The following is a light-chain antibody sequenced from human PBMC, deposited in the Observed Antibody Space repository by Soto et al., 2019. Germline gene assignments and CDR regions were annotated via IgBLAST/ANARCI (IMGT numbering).Light chain of an antibody. V-gene: IGKV3-20*01. CDR3: QQHETLIT. CDR1: QSVSSSY. J-gene: IGKJ5*01. Sequence: EIVFTQSPGTLALSPGERATLSCRASQSVSSSYLAWYQQKPGQAPRLLIYGATNRATGIPDRFSGSGSGTDFTLTISRLEPEDFAVYYCQQHETLITFGQGTRLEIK. CDR2: GAT.